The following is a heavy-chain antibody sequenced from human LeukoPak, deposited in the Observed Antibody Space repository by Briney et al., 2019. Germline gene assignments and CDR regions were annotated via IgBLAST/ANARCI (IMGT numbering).Heavy chain of an antibody. CDR2: ISYDGSNK. J-gene: IGHJ4*02. D-gene: IGHD5-24*01. CDR1: GFTFSSYG. Sequence: GGSLRLSCAASGFTFSSYGMHWVRQAPGKGLEWVAVISYDGSNKYYADSVKGRFTISRDNSKNTLYLQMNSLRAEDTAVYYCAMRGGYNYNDYWGQGTLVTVSS. V-gene: IGHV3-30*03. CDR3: AMRGGYNYNDY.